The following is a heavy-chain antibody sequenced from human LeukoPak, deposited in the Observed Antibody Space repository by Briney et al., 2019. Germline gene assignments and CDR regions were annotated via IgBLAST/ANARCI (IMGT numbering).Heavy chain of an antibody. CDR2: IWGDGSDK. D-gene: IGHD4-17*01. CDR1: GFTFSNYG. J-gene: IGHJ4*02. Sequence: PGGSLRLSCAASGFTFSNYGMHWVRQAPGKGLEWVAGIWGDGSDKYYADSVKGRFTISTDNSKNTLYLQMNSLRAEDTAMYYCATHGDYGDLSFDYWGQGTLVTVSS. CDR3: ATHGDYGDLSFDY. V-gene: IGHV3-33*01.